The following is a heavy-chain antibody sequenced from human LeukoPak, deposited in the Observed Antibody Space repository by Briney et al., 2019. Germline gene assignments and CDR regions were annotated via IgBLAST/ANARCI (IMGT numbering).Heavy chain of an antibody. CDR2: INHSGST. D-gene: IGHD3-22*01. J-gene: IGHJ4*02. Sequence: SETLSLTCTVSGGSISSYYWSWVRQPPGKGLEWIGEINHSGSTNYNPSLKSRVTISVDTSKNQFSLKLSSVTAADTAVYYCASGDSSGYFDYWGQGTLVTVSS. CDR3: ASGDSSGYFDY. CDR1: GGSISSYY. V-gene: IGHV4-34*01.